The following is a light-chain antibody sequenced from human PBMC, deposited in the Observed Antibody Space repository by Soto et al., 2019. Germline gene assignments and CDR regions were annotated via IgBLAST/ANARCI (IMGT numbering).Light chain of an antibody. V-gene: IGKV3-20*01. CDR1: QSVSSSY. CDR2: AAS. J-gene: IGKJ1*01. CDR3: QQYGRPPWT. Sequence: EIVLTQSPGTLSFSPGERATLSCRASQSVSSSYLAWYQQKPGQAPRLLIYAASSRATGVPDRFSGSGSATDFTLTISRLEPEDFAVYFCQQYGRPPWTFGQGTKVDIK.